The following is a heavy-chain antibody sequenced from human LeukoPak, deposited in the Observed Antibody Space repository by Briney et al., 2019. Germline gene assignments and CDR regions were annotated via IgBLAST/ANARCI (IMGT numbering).Heavy chain of an antibody. J-gene: IGHJ4*02. CDR2: IKEDVSDK. D-gene: IGHD3-3*01. V-gene: IGHV3-7*03. Sequence: PGGSLRLSCAASGFTIDDYWMSWVRQAPGKGLAWVANIKEDVSDKYYVDSVKGRFTISRDNAKNSLYLQMSRLRAEDTAVYYCARVGVAGFDYWGQGILVTVSS. CDR3: ARVGVAGFDY. CDR1: GFTIDDYW.